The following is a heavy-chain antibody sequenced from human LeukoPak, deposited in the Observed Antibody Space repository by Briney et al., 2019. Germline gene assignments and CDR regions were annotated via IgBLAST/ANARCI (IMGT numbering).Heavy chain of an antibody. CDR2: SNPNSGGT. CDR3: ARGPDGSLWFGELLSNWFDP. Sequence: ASVKLSCKASGYTFTSYYMDWVRQAPGQGLEWRGWSNPNSGGTNYAQKFPGRVPMTRDTSISTAYMGLSRLRSDDTAVYYCARGPDGSLWFGELLSNWFDPWGQGTLVTVSS. D-gene: IGHD3-10*01. J-gene: IGHJ5*02. V-gene: IGHV1-2*02. CDR1: GYTFTSYY.